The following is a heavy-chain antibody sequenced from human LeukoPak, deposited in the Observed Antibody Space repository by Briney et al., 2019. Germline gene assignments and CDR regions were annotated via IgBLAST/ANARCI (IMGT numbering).Heavy chain of an antibody. CDR2: IYYSGST. V-gene: IGHV4-59*01. D-gene: IGHD3-3*01. J-gene: IGHJ4*02. CDR3: ARGKAENYDFWSGTIFDY. Sequence: PSETLSLTCTVSGGSISSYYWSWLRQPPGKGLEWMGYIYYSGSTNYNPSLKSRVTISVDTSKNQFSLKLSSVTAADTAVYYCARGKAENYDFWSGTIFDYWGQGTLVTVSS. CDR1: GGSISSYY.